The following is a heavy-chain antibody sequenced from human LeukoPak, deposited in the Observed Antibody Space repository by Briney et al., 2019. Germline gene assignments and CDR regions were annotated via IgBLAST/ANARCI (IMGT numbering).Heavy chain of an antibody. Sequence: ESGRTLVKPTQTLTLTCTFSGFSLSTSGVGGGWIRQSPGKALEWLALIEWAEDRRYSPSLKSRLTITKDTSKNQVVLTMTNMDPVDTATYYCAHRRFVYDSSGYYYGAFDIWGQGTMVTVSS. V-gene: IGHV2-5*02. CDR1: GFSLSTSGVG. CDR3: AHRRFVYDSSGYYYGAFDI. CDR2: IEWAEDR. J-gene: IGHJ3*02. D-gene: IGHD3-22*01.